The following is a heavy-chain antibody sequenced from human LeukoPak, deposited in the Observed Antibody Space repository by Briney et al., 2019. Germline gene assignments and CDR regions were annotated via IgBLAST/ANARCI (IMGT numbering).Heavy chain of an antibody. J-gene: IGHJ4*02. Sequence: GASVKVSCKASGYTFTGYYMHWVRQATGQGLEWMGWMNPNSGNTGYAQKFQGRVTMTRNTSISTAYMELSSLRSEDTAVYYCARGPVVEQDYYGSGSYYNDYWGQGTLVTVSS. CDR2: MNPNSGNT. CDR3: ARGPVVEQDYYGSGSYYNDY. D-gene: IGHD3-10*01. CDR1: GYTFTGYY. V-gene: IGHV1-8*02.